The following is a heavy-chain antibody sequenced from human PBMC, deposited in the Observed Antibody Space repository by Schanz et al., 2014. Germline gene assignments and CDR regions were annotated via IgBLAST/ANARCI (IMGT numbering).Heavy chain of an antibody. V-gene: IGHV1-69*04. J-gene: IGHJ5*02. CDR1: GGTFSSFG. Sequence: QVQLVQSGDEVKKPGASVKVSCKASGGTFSSFGINWLRQAPGQGLEWMGRIVPIAGITNYAQRFQGRVTITADKSSDTAYMELSSLRSEDTAVYYCAREVGLYDRGWFDPWGQGTLVTVSS. D-gene: IGHD3-22*01. CDR2: IVPIAGIT. CDR3: AREVGLYDRGWFDP.